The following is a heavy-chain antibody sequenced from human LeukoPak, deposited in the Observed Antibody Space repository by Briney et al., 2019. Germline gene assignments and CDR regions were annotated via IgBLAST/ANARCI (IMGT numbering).Heavy chain of an antibody. CDR1: GFNVSNNF. CDR2: IYSGGTT. V-gene: IGHV3-66*01. Sequence: GGSLRLSCAASGFNVSNNFMNWVRQAPGEGLEWVSAIYSGGTTYYADSVKGRFTISRDNSRNTLYFQMNSLRAEDTAVYYCARDRGVAGDFDFWGLGTLVTVSS. CDR3: ARDRGVAGDFDF. J-gene: IGHJ4*01. D-gene: IGHD6-19*01.